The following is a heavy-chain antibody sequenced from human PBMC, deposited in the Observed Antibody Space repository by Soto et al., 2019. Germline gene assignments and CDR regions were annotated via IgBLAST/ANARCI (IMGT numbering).Heavy chain of an antibody. CDR1: GDSISSGGYY. CDR2: VYSSGSS. Sequence: QVQLQESGPGLVKPSQTLSLTCSVSGDSISSGGYYWSWIRQYPGKALEWIAHVYSSGSSDYNPSVRRRVTTSLHTSKNHFSPMLNSETAADTAVDYCARGGPVTTFGFREYPKSPIGYWVQGTLVTVSS. D-gene: IGHD4-17*01. V-gene: IGHV4-31*03. CDR3: ARGGPVTTFGFREYPKSPIGY. J-gene: IGHJ4*02.